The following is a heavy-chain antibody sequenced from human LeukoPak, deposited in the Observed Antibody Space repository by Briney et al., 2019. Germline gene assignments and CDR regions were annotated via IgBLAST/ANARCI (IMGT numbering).Heavy chain of an antibody. CDR3: AKGLYSSGKTPFDY. V-gene: IGHV3-23*01. CDR1: GFTFSSYA. CDR2: MTGSGSIT. J-gene: IGHJ4*02. D-gene: IGHD6-19*01. Sequence: PGGSLRLSCAASGFTFSSYAMSWVRQAPGKGLECVSTMTGSGSITRYADSVKGRFIISRDNSKNTLYLQMNSLRPEDTAVYYCAKGLYSSGKTPFDYWGQGTQVTVSS.